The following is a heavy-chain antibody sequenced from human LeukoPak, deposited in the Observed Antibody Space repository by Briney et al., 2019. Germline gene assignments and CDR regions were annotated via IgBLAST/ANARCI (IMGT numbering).Heavy chain of an antibody. CDR2: ISGSGGST. D-gene: IGHD6-13*01. CDR3: ASYSSSWYDIDY. CDR1: GFTLSSYT. V-gene: IGHV3-23*01. J-gene: IGHJ4*02. Sequence: PGGSLRLSCAASGFTLSSYTMSWVRQAPGKGLEWVSAISGSGGSTYYADSVKGRFTISRDNSKNTLYLQMNSLRAEDTAVYYCASYSSSWYDIDYWGQGTLVTVSS.